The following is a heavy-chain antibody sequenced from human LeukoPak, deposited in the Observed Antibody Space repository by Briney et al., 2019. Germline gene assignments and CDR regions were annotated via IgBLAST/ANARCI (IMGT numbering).Heavy chain of an antibody. CDR1: GGSISSSGYY. Sequence: SETLSLTCTVSGGSISSSGYYWGWIRQPPGEGLEWIGTISYSGSTYYNPSLNSRVTISVDTSKNQFSLKLSSVTAADTAVYYCARHFDYWGQGTLVTVSS. J-gene: IGHJ4*02. V-gene: IGHV4-39*01. CDR3: ARHFDY. CDR2: ISYSGST.